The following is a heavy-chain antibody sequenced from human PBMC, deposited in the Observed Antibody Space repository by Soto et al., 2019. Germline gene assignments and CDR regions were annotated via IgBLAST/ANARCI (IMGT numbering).Heavy chain of an antibody. CDR1: GFTVSTNY. CDR3: ARGVVDISEEYYYSMDV. J-gene: IGHJ6*02. CDR2: FYRGGST. D-gene: IGHD3-3*02. Sequence: GGSLRLSCAASGFTVSTNYMSWVSQAPGKGLEWVSVFYRGGSTYYTDSVKGRFAISRDNSKNTVYLQMNSLRAEETAVYYCARGVVDISEEYYYSMDVWGQGTTVTVSS. V-gene: IGHV3-53*01.